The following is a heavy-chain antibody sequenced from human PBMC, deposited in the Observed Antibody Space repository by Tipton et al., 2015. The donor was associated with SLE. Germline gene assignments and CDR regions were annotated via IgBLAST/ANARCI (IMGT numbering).Heavy chain of an antibody. D-gene: IGHD6-13*01. Sequence: LRLSCTVSGGSISSYYWSWIRQPAGKGLEWIGRIYTSGSTNYNPPLKSRVTMSVDTSKNQFSLKLSSVTAADTAVYYCARDLGTEFDYWGQGTLVTVSS. CDR3: ARDLGTEFDY. CDR2: IYTSGST. J-gene: IGHJ4*02. CDR1: GGSISSYY. V-gene: IGHV4-4*07.